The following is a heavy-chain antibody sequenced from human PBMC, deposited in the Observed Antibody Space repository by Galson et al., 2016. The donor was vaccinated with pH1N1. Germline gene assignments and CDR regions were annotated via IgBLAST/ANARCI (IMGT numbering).Heavy chain of an antibody. CDR2: IYNSGST. CDR1: GASISSGYNY. CDR3: SGGRLPERWFDP. V-gene: IGHV4-31*03. D-gene: IGHD4-11*01. J-gene: IGHJ5*02. Sequence: TLSLTCTVSGASISSGYNYWNWIRQHPGKGLEWIGYIYNSGSTYYNPPLKSRLTISVDTSKNHISLHLSPVTAADTAVYYFSGGRLPERWFDPWGQGTLVTVSS.